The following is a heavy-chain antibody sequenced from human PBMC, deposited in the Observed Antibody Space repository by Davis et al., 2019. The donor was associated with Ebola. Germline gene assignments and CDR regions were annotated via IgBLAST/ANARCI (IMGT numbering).Heavy chain of an antibody. CDR1: GGSFSGYY. CDR2: INHSGST. J-gene: IGHJ4*02. Sequence: MPSETLSLTCAVYGGSFSGYYWSWIRQPPRKGLEWIGEINHSGSTNYNPSLKSRVTISVDTSKNQFSLKLSSVTAADTAVYYCARGGMRYCSGGSCYVPEYWGQGTLVTVSS. CDR3: ARGGMRYCSGGSCYVPEY. V-gene: IGHV4-34*01. D-gene: IGHD2-15*01.